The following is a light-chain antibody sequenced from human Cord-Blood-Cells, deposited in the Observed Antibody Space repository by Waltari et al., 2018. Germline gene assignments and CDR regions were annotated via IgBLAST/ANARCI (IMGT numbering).Light chain of an antibody. J-gene: IGLJ2*01. Sequence: QPAPLRPASVAGSPGEPFTISCTGTSSDVGGDYIGSWYQQHPGRAPKLMIYEGSKRPSGVSDRFSGSKSGNTASLTISGLQAEDEADYYCCSYAGSSTLVFAGGTKLTVL. CDR3: CSYAGSSTLV. CDR2: EGS. V-gene: IGLV2-23*01. CDR1: SSDVGGDYI.